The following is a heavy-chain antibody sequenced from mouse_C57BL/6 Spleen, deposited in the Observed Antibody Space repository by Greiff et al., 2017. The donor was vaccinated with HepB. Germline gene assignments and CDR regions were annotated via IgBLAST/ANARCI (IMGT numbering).Heavy chain of an antibody. D-gene: IGHD1-1*01. V-gene: IGHV3-6*01. CDR3: ASGSSPFAY. CDR2: ISYDGSN. Sequence: EVKLMESGPGLVKPSQSLSLTCSVTGYSITSGYYWNWIRQFPGNKLEWMGYISYDGSNNYNPSLKNRISITRDTSKNQFFLKLNSVTTEDTATYYCASGSSPFAYWGQGTLVTVSA. J-gene: IGHJ3*01. CDR1: GYSITSGYY.